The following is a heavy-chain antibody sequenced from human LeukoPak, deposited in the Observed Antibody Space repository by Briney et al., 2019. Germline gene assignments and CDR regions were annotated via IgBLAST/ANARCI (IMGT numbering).Heavy chain of an antibody. CDR3: ARGRIAYYYGSGSYYKGGTFDY. Sequence: SETLSLTCAVYGGSFSGYYWSWIRQPPGKGLEWIGEINHSGSTNYNPSLKSRVTISVDTSKNQFSLKLSSVTAADTAVYYCARGRIAYYYGSGSYYKGGTFDYWGQGTLVTVSS. CDR1: GGSFSGYY. D-gene: IGHD3-10*01. V-gene: IGHV4-34*01. CDR2: INHSGST. J-gene: IGHJ4*02.